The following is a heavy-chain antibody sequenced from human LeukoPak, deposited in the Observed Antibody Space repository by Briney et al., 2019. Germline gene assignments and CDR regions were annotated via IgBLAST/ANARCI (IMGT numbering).Heavy chain of an antibody. J-gene: IGHJ4*02. CDR1: GGSISSYY. D-gene: IGHD5-24*01. Sequence: SETLSLTCTVSGGSISSYYWSWIRQPPGKGLEWIGYIYYSGSTNYNPSLKSRVTISVDTSKNQFSLKLSSVTAADTAVYYCARWLQFLYFAYWGQGPLVTVSS. V-gene: IGHV4-59*01. CDR3: ARWLQFLYFAY. CDR2: IYYSGST.